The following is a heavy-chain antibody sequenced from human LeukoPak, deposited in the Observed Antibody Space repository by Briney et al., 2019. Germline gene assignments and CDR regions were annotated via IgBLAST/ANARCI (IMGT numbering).Heavy chain of an antibody. J-gene: IGHJ4*02. Sequence: PGRSLRLSCAASRFSFSNYWMHWVRQAPGKGLVWVSRVKGDGSNPSYADSVKGRFTISRDNAENMLYLQMNTLGAEDTAVYYCARDIVSGSGSLDYWGQGTLVTVSS. CDR2: VKGDGSNP. CDR3: ARDIVSGSGSLDY. CDR1: RFSFSNYW. V-gene: IGHV3-74*01. D-gene: IGHD3-10*01.